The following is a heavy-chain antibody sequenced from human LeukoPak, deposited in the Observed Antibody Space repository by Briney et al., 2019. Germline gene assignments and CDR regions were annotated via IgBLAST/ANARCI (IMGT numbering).Heavy chain of an antibody. J-gene: IGHJ4*02. V-gene: IGHV3-48*02. CDR3: AKVDSITMVRGVIYSFFDY. CDR1: GFTFSSYS. Sequence: GGSLRLSCAASGFTFSSYSMNWVRQAPGKGLEWVSYISSSSSTIYYADSVKGRFTISRDNAKNSLYLQMNSLRDEDTAVYYCAKVDSITMVRGVIYSFFDYWGQGTLVTVSS. D-gene: IGHD3-10*01. CDR2: ISSSSSTI.